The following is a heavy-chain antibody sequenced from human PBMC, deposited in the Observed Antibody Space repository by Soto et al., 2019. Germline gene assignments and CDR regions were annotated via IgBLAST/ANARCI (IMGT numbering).Heavy chain of an antibody. D-gene: IGHD3-16*01. CDR2: VYHSGNP. CDR3: ARLALGTRIFDY. V-gene: IGHV4-30-2*01. CDR1: GGSISSGGYS. J-gene: IGHJ4*02. Sequence: QLQLQESGSGLVKPSQTLSLTCAVSGGSISSGGYSWSWIRQPPGKGLEWIGYVYHSGNPYYNPSLKGRVTISLDRSKNQFSLELGSVTAADTAVYYCARLALGTRIFDYWGQGTLVTVSS.